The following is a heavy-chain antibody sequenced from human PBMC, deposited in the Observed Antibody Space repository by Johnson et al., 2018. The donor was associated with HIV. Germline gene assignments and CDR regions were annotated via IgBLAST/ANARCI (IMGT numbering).Heavy chain of an antibody. Sequence: QVQLVESGGGVVQPGRSLRLSCAASGFTFSSYGMHWVRQAPGKGLAWVAVIWYDGSNKYYADSVKGRFTISRDNSKNTLYVQMNSLRAEDTALYYCARDLGIAVAGQIGYDAFDIWGQGTMVTVSS. J-gene: IGHJ3*02. V-gene: IGHV3-33*01. D-gene: IGHD6-19*01. CDR2: IWYDGSNK. CDR3: ARDLGIAVAGQIGYDAFDI. CDR1: GFTFSSYG.